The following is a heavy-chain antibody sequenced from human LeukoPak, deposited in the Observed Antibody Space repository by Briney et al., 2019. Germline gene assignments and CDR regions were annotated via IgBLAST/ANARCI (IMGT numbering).Heavy chain of an antibody. J-gene: IGHJ5*02. Sequence: SETLSLTCTVSGDSISYNYWSWIRQPPGKGLEWIGYIYYSGDTYYNPSLKSRVTISADRSKNQFSLTLSSVTAADTAVYYCAGAKGHYYDFSSGTHRFDAWGQGTLVIVSS. V-gene: IGHV4-59*01. CDR3: AGAKGHYYDFSSGTHRFDA. CDR2: IYYSGDT. D-gene: IGHD3-3*01. CDR1: GDSISYNY.